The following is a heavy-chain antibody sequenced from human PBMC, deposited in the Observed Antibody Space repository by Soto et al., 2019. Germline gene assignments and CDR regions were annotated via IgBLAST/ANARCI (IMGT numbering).Heavy chain of an antibody. V-gene: IGHV4-59*01. J-gene: IGHJ4*02. CDR1: GGSISSYY. D-gene: IGHD4-17*01. CDR3: ARAQNYGGNVDY. Sequence: QVQLQESGPGLVKPSETLSLTCTVSGGSISSYYWSWIRQPPGKGLEWIGYIYYSGSTNYNPSLKSRVTISVDTSKNQFPLKLSSVTAADTAVYYCARAQNYGGNVDYWGQGTLVTVSS. CDR2: IYYSGST.